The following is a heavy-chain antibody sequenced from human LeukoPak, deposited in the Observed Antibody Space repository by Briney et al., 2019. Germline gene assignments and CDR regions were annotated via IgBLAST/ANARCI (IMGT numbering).Heavy chain of an antibody. D-gene: IGHD3-22*01. CDR3: ARDRMASSGYYPLDY. CDR2: ISSSSSTI. Sequence: SGGSLRLSCAASGFTFSSYSMNWVRQAPGKGLEWVSYISSSSSTIYYADSVKGRFTISRDNAKNSLYLQMNSLRAEDTAVYYCARDRMASSGYYPLDYWGQGTLVTVSS. CDR1: GFTFSSYS. V-gene: IGHV3-48*01. J-gene: IGHJ4*02.